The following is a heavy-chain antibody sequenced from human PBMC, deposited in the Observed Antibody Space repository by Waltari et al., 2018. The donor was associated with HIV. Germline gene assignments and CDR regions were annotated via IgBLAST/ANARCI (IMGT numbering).Heavy chain of an antibody. Sequence: QVQLQQWGAGLLKPSETLSLSCGVYDGSFSGYYWSWIRQPPGKGLEWIGEINPSGRTNYNPSLKSRVAISLDTSTNQLSLKLTSVTAADTAVYYCAREGLSGYYPFDYWGQGTLVTVSS. J-gene: IGHJ4*02. CDR3: AREGLSGYYPFDY. D-gene: IGHD3-22*01. V-gene: IGHV4-34*02. CDR1: DGSFSGYY. CDR2: INPSGRT.